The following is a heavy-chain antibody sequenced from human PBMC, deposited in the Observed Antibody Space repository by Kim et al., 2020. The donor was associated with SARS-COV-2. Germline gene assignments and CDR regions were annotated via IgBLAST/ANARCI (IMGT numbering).Heavy chain of an antibody. V-gene: IGHV3-13*01. J-gene: IGHJ4*02. CDR3: ARARRDGYNPLVYYFDY. D-gene: IGHD5-12*01. CDR1: GFTFSSYD. Sequence: GGSLRLSCAASGFTFSSYDMHWVRQATGKGLEWVSAIGTAGDTYYPGSVKGRFTISRENAKNSLYLQMNSLRAGDTAVYYCARARRDGYNPLVYYFDYWGQGTLVTVSS. CDR2: IGTAGDT.